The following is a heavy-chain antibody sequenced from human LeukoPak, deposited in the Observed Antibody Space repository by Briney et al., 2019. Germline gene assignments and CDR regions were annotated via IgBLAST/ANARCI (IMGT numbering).Heavy chain of an antibody. CDR1: GFTFSTYW. V-gene: IGHV3-7*04. J-gene: IGHJ4*02. CDR3: ARDHDGVRGHW. D-gene: IGHD2-8*01. CDR2: IKEDGSAK. Sequence: GGSLRLSCAASGFTFSTYWMSWVRQAPGKGLEWVANIKEDGSAKYYVDSVKGRFTISRDNAKNSLYLQMNSLRAEDTAVYYCARDHDGVRGHWWGQGTLVTVSS.